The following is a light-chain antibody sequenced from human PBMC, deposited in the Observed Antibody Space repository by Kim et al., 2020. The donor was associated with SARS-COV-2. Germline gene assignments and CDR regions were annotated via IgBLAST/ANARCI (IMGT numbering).Light chain of an antibody. CDR3: AKWDSSLSVGL. V-gene: IGLV1-51*01. J-gene: IGLJ2*01. CDR2: DND. Sequence: QSVLTQPPSVSAAPGHKVTISCSGSRSNIGNNPVSWYQLFPGTAPRLITYDNDKRPSGIPDRFSSSKSGKSATLGITGLRTGVEADYYCAKWDSSLSVGLFGGGTKVTVL. CDR1: RSNIGNNP.